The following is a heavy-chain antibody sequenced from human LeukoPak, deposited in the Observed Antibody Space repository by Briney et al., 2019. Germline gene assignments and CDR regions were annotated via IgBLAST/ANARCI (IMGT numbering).Heavy chain of an antibody. CDR3: ATEDGVN. CDR2: INPSNSGT. CDR1: GYTFTGYY. V-gene: IGHV1-2*06. J-gene: IGHJ4*02. D-gene: IGHD3-10*01. Sequence: GASVKVSCKASGYTFTGYYMHGVRQAPGQGLEWMGRINPSNSGTNYAQRFQGRVTMTRDTSISTAYMELSRLRSDDTAVYYCATEDGVNWGQGTLVTVSS.